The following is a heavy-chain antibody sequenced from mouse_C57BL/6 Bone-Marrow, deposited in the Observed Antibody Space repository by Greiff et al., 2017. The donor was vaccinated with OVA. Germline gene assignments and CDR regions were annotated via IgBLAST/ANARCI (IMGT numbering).Heavy chain of an antibody. J-gene: IGHJ2*01. Sequence: DVKLVESGGDLVKPGGSLKLSCAASGFTFSSYGMSWVRQTPDKRLEWVATISSGGSYTYYPDSVKGRFTISRDNAKNTLYLQMSSLKSEDTAMYYCARRGITTRDYWGQGTTLTVSS. D-gene: IGHD1-1*01. CDR2: ISSGGSYT. CDR1: GFTFSSYG. CDR3: ARRGITTRDY. V-gene: IGHV5-6*02.